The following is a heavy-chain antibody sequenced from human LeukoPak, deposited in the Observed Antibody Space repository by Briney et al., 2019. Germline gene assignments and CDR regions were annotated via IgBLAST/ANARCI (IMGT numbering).Heavy chain of an antibody. CDR2: INHSGST. CDR3: ARGTNYDFWSGYINWFDS. D-gene: IGHD3-3*01. J-gene: IGHJ5*01. CDR1: GGSFSGYY. V-gene: IGHV4-34*01. Sequence: SETLSLTCAVYGGSFSGYYWSWIRQPPGKGLEWIGEINHSGSTNYNPSLKSRVTISVDTSKNQFSLKLSSVTAADTAVYYCARGTNYDFWSGYINWFDSWGQGTLVTVSS.